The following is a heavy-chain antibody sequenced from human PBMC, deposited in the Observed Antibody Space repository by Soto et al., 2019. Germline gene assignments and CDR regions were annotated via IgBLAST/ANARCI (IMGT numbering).Heavy chain of an antibody. CDR2: ITSSGSIV. CDR1: GFTFSDYY. J-gene: IGHJ2*01. Sequence: QVQLVESGGGLVKPGGSLRLSCAASGFTFSDYYMSWIRQAPGKGLEWVSYITSSGSIVDYPGSVKGRFTISRDNAKNSLYLRMNSLRAEDTAVYYCVRYHGSTYGFFDLWGRGTLVTVSS. D-gene: IGHD2-2*01. V-gene: IGHV3-11*01. CDR3: VRYHGSTYGFFDL.